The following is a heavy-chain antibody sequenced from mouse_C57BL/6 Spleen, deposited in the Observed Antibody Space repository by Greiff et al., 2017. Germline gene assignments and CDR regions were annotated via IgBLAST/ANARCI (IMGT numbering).Heavy chain of an antibody. CDR3: ARLGRGDFDY. Sequence: EVQLQESGGDLVKPGGSLKLSCAASGFTFSSYGMSWVRQTPDKRLEWVATISSGGSYTDYPDSVTGRFTISRDNAKNTLYLQMSSLKSEDTAVYYGARLGRGDFDYWGQGTTLTVSS. CDR1: GFTFSSYG. V-gene: IGHV5-6*01. CDR2: ISSGGSYT. D-gene: IGHD4-1*01. J-gene: IGHJ2*01.